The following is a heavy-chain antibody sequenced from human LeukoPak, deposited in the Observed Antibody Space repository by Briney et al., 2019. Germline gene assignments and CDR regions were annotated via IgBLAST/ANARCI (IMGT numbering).Heavy chain of an antibody. Sequence: PGGSLRLSCAASGFTFSSYSMNWVRQAPGKGLELVSSISSSSSYIYYADSVKGRFTISRDNAKNSLYLQMNSLRAEDTAVYYCARGTGIAAADYFQHWGQGTLVTVSS. CDR2: ISSSSSYI. CDR1: GFTFSSYS. D-gene: IGHD6-13*01. V-gene: IGHV3-21*01. J-gene: IGHJ1*01. CDR3: ARGTGIAAADYFQH.